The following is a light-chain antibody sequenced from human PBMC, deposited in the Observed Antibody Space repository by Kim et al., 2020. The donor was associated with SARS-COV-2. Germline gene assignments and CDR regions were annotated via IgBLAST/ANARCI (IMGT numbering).Light chain of an antibody. J-gene: IGLJ3*02. CDR2: DND. CDR1: SSNIGSNY. CDR3: GTWDSSLSVWV. V-gene: IGLV1-51*01. Sequence: GNEVTISCSKSSSNIGSNYVSWYQQLPGTAPHLLIYDNDKRTSGIPDRFSGSKSGTSAILGIPGLQTGDEADYYCGTWDSSLSVWVFGGGTKLTVL.